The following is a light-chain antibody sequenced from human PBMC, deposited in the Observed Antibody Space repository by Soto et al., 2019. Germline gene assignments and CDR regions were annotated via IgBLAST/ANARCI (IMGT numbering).Light chain of an antibody. CDR3: HQYNNFWT. V-gene: IGKV3-15*01. J-gene: IGKJ1*01. CDR2: GAS. Sequence: EIVMTQSPATPSLSPGERVTLSCRASQSVSSRLAWYHQKPGQSPRLLIYGASTRATGIPARFSGSGSGTEFTLTISSLQSEDFGLYYCHQYNNFWTFGQGTKGDIK. CDR1: QSVSSR.